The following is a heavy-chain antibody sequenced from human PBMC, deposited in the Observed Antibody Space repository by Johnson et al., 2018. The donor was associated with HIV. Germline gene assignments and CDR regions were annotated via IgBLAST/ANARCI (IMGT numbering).Heavy chain of an antibody. CDR3: ARDAKVGYGDAFDI. V-gene: IGHV3-11*04. J-gene: IGHJ3*02. Sequence: QVQLVESGGGLVKPGGSLRLSCVASGFIFSDYYMSWIRQAPGKGLEWVSYISFSDSTIYSADSVQGRFTISRDNAKNTLYLQMNSLRAEDTAVFYCARDAKVGYGDAFDIWGHGTMVTVSS. CDR2: ISFSDSTI. CDR1: GFIFSDYY. D-gene: IGHD5-12*01.